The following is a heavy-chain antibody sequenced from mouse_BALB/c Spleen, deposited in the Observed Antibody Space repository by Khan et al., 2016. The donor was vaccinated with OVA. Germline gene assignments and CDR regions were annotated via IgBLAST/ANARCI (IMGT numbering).Heavy chain of an antibody. Sequence: VQLKQSGAELVTPGASVKLSCTGSGFNIKDTYMHWVKQRPEQGLEWIGRIDPANGDTKYGPKFQDKATLTADTSSNTAYLQLSSLTSEDTAVYYCATSDGNPLADWGQGTLVSVS. CDR2: IDPANGDT. V-gene: IGHV14-3*02. D-gene: IGHD2-1*01. CDR1: GFNIKDTY. J-gene: IGHJ3*01. CDR3: ATSDGNPLAD.